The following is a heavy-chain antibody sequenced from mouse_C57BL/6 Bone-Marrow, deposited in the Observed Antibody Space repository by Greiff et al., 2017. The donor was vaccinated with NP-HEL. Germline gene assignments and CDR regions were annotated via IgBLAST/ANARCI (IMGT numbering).Heavy chain of an antibody. D-gene: IGHD1-1*01. CDR2: ISSGSSTI. CDR1: GFTFSDYG. Sequence: EVQGVESGGGLVKPGGSLKLSCAASGFTFSDYGMHWVRQAPEKGLEWVAYISSGSSTIYYADTVKGRFTISRDNAKNTLFLQMTSLRSEDTAMYYCARHNYYGSSWAYWGQGTLVTVSA. V-gene: IGHV5-17*01. J-gene: IGHJ3*01. CDR3: ARHNYYGSSWAY.